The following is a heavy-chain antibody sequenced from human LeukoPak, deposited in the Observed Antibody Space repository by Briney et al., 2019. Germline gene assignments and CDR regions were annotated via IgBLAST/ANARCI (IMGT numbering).Heavy chain of an antibody. CDR2: IYTSGST. CDR1: GGSISSYY. V-gene: IGHV4-4*09. Sequence: PSETLSLTCTVSGGSISSYYWSWIRQPPGKGLEWIGYIYTSGSTNYNPSLKSRVTISVDTSKNQFSLKLSSVTAADTAVYYCARSRFSNYGNYMDVWGKGTTVTVSS. CDR3: ARSRFSNYGNYMDV. J-gene: IGHJ6*03. D-gene: IGHD4-11*01.